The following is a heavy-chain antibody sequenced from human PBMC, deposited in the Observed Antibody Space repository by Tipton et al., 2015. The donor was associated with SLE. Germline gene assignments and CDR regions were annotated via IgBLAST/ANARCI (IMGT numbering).Heavy chain of an antibody. CDR2: IYYSGNT. Sequence: TLSLTCTVSGGSISSSSYYWDWIRQPSGKGLEWIGSIYYSGNTYYNPSLKSRVTISVDTSKNQFSLKLSSVTAADTAVYYCARRSSGYFYYYGMDVWGQGTTVTVSS. CDR1: GGSISSSSYY. D-gene: IGHD3-22*01. CDR3: ARRSSGYFYYYGMDV. V-gene: IGHV4-39*07. J-gene: IGHJ6*02.